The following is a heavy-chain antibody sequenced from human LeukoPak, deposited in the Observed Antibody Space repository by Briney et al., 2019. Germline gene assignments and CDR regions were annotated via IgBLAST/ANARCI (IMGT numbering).Heavy chain of an antibody. CDR2: INENGDIA. CDR3: AKARWEPNFDY. J-gene: IGHJ4*02. Sequence: GGSLRLSCAASGFTFDDYAMHWVRHGPGKRLEWVSLINENGDIAYYGDSVRGRFTVSRDNAKNSLYLQMNSLTTEDTALYYCAKARWEPNFDYWGQGTLVTVSS. CDR1: GFTFDDYA. V-gene: IGHV3-43*02. D-gene: IGHD1-26*01.